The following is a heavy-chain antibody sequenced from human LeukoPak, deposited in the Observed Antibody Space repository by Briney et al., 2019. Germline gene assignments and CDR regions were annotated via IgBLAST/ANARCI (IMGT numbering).Heavy chain of an antibody. Sequence: SETLSLTCTVSGGSISSYYRSWIRQPPGKGLEWIGYIYYSGSTNYNPSLKSRVTISVDTSKNQFSLKLSSVTAADTAVYYCARGYCSSTSCYGDYYFDYWGQGTLVTVSS. CDR3: ARGYCSSTSCYGDYYFDY. J-gene: IGHJ4*02. D-gene: IGHD2-2*01. CDR1: GGSISSYY. V-gene: IGHV4-59*08. CDR2: IYYSGST.